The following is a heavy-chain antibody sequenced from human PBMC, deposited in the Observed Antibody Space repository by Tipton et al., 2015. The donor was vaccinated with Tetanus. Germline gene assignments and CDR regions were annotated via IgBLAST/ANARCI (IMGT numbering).Heavy chain of an antibody. CDR2: INPSGST. D-gene: IGHD3-22*01. V-gene: IGHV4-34*01. Sequence: TLSLTCAVYGGSFSGHHWNWIRQPPGKGLEWIGEINPSGSTYYNPSLKSRVTISEDTSKNHFSLKLSSVTATDTAVYYCARHSSGYFTFFHYWGPGTLVTVSS. CDR1: GGSFSGHH. J-gene: IGHJ4*01. CDR3: ARHSSGYFTFFHY.